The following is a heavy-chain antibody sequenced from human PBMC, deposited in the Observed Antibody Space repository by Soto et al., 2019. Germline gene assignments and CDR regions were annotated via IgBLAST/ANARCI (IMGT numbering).Heavy chain of an antibody. D-gene: IGHD6-19*01. Sequence: SETLSLTCTVSGESISSADFYWSWIRQHPGKGLEWIGYMRHSGSTFYNPSLRSRVPISVGTSANQFSLRLSSVTAADTAVYYCARGLWYSSGWKDRLNYFDYWGQGTLVTVSS. J-gene: IGHJ4*02. CDR2: MRHSGST. CDR3: ARGLWYSSGWKDRLNYFDY. V-gene: IGHV4-31*03. CDR1: GESISSADFY.